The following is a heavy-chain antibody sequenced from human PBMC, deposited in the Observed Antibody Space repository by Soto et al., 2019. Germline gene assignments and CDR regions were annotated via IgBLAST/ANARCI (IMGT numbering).Heavy chain of an antibody. D-gene: IGHD2-2*01. J-gene: IGHJ4*02. CDR1: GVTFSSYA. V-gene: IGHV3-23*01. CDR2: ISGNGGST. Sequence: PGGSLRLSCAASGVTFSSYAMSWVRQAPGKGLEWVSAISGNGGSTYYADSVKGRFTISRDNSKNTLYLQMNSLRAEDTAVYYCAKAAVVPAAPQYYFDYWGQGTLVTVSS. CDR3: AKAAVVPAAPQYYFDY.